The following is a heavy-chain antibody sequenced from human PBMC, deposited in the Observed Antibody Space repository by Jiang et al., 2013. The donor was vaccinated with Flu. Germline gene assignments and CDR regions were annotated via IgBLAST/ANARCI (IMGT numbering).Heavy chain of an antibody. V-gene: IGHV3-30*03. D-gene: IGHD4-23*01. J-gene: IGHJ5*02. CDR3: ARDRVGGSHNWFDP. CDR2: VSFEWKNK. Sequence: PGKGLEWVAVVSFEWKNKNYADSVKGRFTISRDNSNNALYLQMNSLRVEDTAVYYCARDRVGGSHNWFDPWGQGTLVTVSS.